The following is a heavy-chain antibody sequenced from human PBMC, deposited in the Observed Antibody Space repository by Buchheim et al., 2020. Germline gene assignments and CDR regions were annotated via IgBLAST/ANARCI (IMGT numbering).Heavy chain of an antibody. CDR2: INHSGST. CDR1: GGSFSGYY. D-gene: IGHD2-2*01. Sequence: QVQLQQWGAGLLKPSETLSLTCAVYGGSFSGYYWSWIRQPPGKGLEWIGEINHSGSTNYNPSLKSRVTISVDTSKNQFSLKLSSVTAADTAVYYCARDNIVVVPAAIDNPASYYYYYGMDVWGQGTT. CDR3: ARDNIVVVPAAIDNPASYYYYYGMDV. V-gene: IGHV4-34*01. J-gene: IGHJ6*02.